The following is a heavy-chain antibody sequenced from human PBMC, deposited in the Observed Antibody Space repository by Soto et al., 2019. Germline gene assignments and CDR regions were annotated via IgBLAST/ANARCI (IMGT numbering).Heavy chain of an antibody. Sequence: SVKVSCKASGGTFSSYAISWVRQAPGQGLEWMGGIIPIFGTANYAQKFQGRVTITADESTSTAYMELSSLRSEGTAVYYCARTKYDSSGHYYYYYYYYDMDVWGQGTTVTVSS. J-gene: IGHJ6*02. CDR2: IIPIFGTA. CDR1: GGTFSSYA. D-gene: IGHD3-22*01. CDR3: ARTKYDSSGHYYYYYYYYDMDV. V-gene: IGHV1-69*13.